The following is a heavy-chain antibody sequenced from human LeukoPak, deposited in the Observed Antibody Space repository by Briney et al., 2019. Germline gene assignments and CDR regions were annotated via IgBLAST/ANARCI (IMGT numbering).Heavy chain of an antibody. CDR3: AARWDTYYDTLTGDF. Sequence: AETLSLTCAVYGGSFRNYYGSWIRQPPGKGLECSGEINHNGITKYNPSLKSRVTISLDKSKHQFSLELTSVTAADTAVYYCAARWDTYYDTLTGDFWGQGTLVTVSS. CDR1: GGSFRNYY. V-gene: IGHV4-34*01. CDR2: INHNGIT. D-gene: IGHD3-9*01. J-gene: IGHJ4*02.